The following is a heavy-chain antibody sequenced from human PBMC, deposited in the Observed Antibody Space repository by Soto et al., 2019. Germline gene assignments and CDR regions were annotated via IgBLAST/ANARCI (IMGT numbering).Heavy chain of an antibody. Sequence: ASVKVSCKASGYTFTSYAMHWVRQAPGQRLEWKGWINAGNGNTKYSQKIQGRVTINRDTSAGTAYMELSSLRSEDMSVYYCARERGGGGYAFDIWGQGTMITV. D-gene: IGHD2-15*01. J-gene: IGHJ3*02. CDR2: INAGNGNT. V-gene: IGHV1-3*01. CDR1: GYTFTSYA. CDR3: ARERGGGGYAFDI.